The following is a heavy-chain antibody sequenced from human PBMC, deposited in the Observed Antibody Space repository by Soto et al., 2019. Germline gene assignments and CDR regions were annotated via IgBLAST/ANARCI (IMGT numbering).Heavy chain of an antibody. CDR2: IVVGSGNT. Sequence: SVKVSCKASGFTFTSSAVQWVRQARGQRLERIGWIVVGSGNTNYAQKFQERVTITRDMSTSTSYMELSSLRSEDTAVYYCAAEHLMVRGVINYYGMDVWGQGTTVTVSS. D-gene: IGHD3-10*01. CDR1: GFTFTSSA. V-gene: IGHV1-58*01. CDR3: AAEHLMVRGVINYYGMDV. J-gene: IGHJ6*02.